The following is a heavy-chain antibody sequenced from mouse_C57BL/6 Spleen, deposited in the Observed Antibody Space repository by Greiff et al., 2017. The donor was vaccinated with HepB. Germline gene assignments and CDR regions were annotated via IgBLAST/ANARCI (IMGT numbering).Heavy chain of an antibody. D-gene: IGHD1-1*01. CDR2: IDPETGGT. V-gene: IGHV1-15*01. CDR3: TRKGIGSSFYFDY. CDR1: GYTFTDYE. Sequence: QVQLQQSGAELVRPGASVTLSCKASGYTFTDYEMHWVKQTPVHGLEWIGAIDPETGGTAYNQKFKGKAMLTADKSSSTAYMELRSLTSEDSAVYYCTRKGIGSSFYFDYWGQGTTLTVSS. J-gene: IGHJ2*01.